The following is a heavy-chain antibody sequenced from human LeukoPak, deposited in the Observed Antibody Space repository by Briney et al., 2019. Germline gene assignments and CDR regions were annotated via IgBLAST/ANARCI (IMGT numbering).Heavy chain of an antibody. J-gene: IGHJ4*02. Sequence: GDSHTRYSPSFQGQVTISADKSISTAYLQWSSLKASDTAMYYCARQVGGATRDGLEGDFDYWGQGTLVTVSS. CDR2: GDSHT. V-gene: IGHV5-51*01. CDR3: ARQVGGATRDGLEGDFDY. D-gene: IGHD1-26*01.